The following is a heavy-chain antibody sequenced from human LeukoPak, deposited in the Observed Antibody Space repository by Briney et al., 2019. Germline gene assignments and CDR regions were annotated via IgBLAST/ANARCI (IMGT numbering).Heavy chain of an antibody. D-gene: IGHD6-13*01. J-gene: IGHJ4*02. CDR1: GFTFSSYG. V-gene: IGHV3-30*02. Sequence: PGGSLRLSRAASGFTFSSYGMHWVRQAPGKGLEWVAFIRYDGSNKYYADSVKGRFTISRDNSKNTLYLQMNSLRAEDTAVCYCAKDIAAAGTDFGFDYWGQGTLVTVSS. CDR3: AKDIAAAGTDFGFDY. CDR2: IRYDGSNK.